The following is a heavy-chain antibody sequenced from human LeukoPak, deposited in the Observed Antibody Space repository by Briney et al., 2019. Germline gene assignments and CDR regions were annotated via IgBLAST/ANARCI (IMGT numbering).Heavy chain of an antibody. CDR2: IYYSGST. J-gene: IGHJ6*02. Sequence: PSETLSLTCTVSGGSISSYYWSWIRQPPGKGLEWIGYIYYSGSTNYNPSLKSRVTISVDTSKNQFSLKLSSVTAADTAAYYCARDYYDRFSYYGMDVWGQGTTVTVSS. CDR3: ARDYYDRFSYYGMDV. D-gene: IGHD3-22*01. CDR1: GGSISSYY. V-gene: IGHV4-59*01.